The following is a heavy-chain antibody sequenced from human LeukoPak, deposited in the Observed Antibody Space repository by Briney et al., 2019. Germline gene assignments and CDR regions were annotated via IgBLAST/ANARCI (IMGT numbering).Heavy chain of an antibody. D-gene: IGHD3-3*01. Sequence: ASVTVSCKASGYTFTSYGISWVRQAPGQGLEWMGWISAYNGNTNYAQKLQGRVTMTTDTSTSTAYMELRSLRSDDTAVYYCAREVRPFSEITIFGVVINHDAFYICGQGTMVTVSS. CDR3: AREVRPFSEITIFGVVINHDAFYI. V-gene: IGHV1-18*01. CDR2: ISAYNGNT. J-gene: IGHJ3*02. CDR1: GYTFTSYG.